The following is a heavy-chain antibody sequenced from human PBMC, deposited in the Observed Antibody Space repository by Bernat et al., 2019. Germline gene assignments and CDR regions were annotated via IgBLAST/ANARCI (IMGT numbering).Heavy chain of an antibody. V-gene: IGHV3-15*01. CDR2: IKSKTDGGTT. D-gene: IGHD3-16*02. CDR1: GFTFSNAW. J-gene: IGHJ4*02. CDR3: TTVMSNHLTSIMITFGGVIVNGY. Sequence: EVQLVESGGGLVKPGGSLRLSCAASGFTFSNAWMSWVRQAPGKGLEWVGRIKSKTDGGTTDYAAPVKGRFTISRDDSKNTLYLQMNSLKTEDTAVYYCTTVMSNHLTSIMITFGGVIVNGYWGQGTLVTVSS.